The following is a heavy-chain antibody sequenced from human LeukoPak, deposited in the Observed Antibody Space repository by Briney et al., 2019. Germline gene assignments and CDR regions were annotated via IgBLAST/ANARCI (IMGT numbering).Heavy chain of an antibody. CDR3: GRDSTPAIGSYLDF. CDR2: VDLKSGGT. V-gene: IGHV1-2*02. CDR1: GYTFTDYH. Sequence: ASVKVSCKSPGYTFTDYHMHWVRQAPGQGLEWMGWVDLKSGGTRYAQKFQDRVTMTRDTSISVGYMELRRLTSDDTAVYYCGRDSTPAIGSYLDFWGQGTLVTVSS. D-gene: IGHD2-2*01. J-gene: IGHJ4*02.